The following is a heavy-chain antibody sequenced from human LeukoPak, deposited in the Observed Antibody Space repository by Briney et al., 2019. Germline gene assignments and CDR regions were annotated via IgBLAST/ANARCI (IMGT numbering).Heavy chain of an antibody. CDR2: MNPNSGNT. V-gene: IGHV1-8*01. CDR1: GYTFTSYD. CDR3: ATGGTPRAWEDHYYYYMDV. Sequence: GASVKVSCKASGYTFTSYDINWVRQATGQGLEWMGWMNPNSGNTGYAQKFQGRVTMTRNTSISTAYMELSSLRSEDTAVYYCATGGTPRAWEDHYYYYMDVWGKGTTVTISS. J-gene: IGHJ6*03. D-gene: IGHD1-26*01.